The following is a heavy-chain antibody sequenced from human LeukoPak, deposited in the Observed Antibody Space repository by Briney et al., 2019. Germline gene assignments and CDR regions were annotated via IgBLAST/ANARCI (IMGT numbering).Heavy chain of an antibody. D-gene: IGHD3-22*01. V-gene: IGHV3-66*01. J-gene: IGHJ4*02. CDR2: IYTCGTT. Sequence: SIIYTCGTTFYTDSVKGRFTISRDDSKNTLYLQMNSLRAEDSAVYYCARDLGDSSGYYPDYWGQGTQVTVSS. CDR3: ARDLGDSSGYYPDY.